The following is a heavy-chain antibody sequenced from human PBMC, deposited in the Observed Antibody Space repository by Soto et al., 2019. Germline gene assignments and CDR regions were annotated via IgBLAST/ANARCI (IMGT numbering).Heavy chain of an antibody. Sequence: GGSLRLSCAVSGFTFSSYSMNWVRQAPGKGLEWVSSISSSSSYIYYADSVKGRFTISRDNAKNSLYLQMNSLRAEDTAVYYCARGGYCSSTSCNNYYYYGMDVWGQGTTVTVSS. CDR3: ARGGYCSSTSCNNYYYYGMDV. D-gene: IGHD2-2*03. CDR2: ISSSSSYI. CDR1: GFTFSSYS. V-gene: IGHV3-21*01. J-gene: IGHJ6*02.